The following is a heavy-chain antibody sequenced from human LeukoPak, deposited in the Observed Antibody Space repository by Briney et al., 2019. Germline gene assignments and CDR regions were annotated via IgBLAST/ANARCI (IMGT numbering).Heavy chain of an antibody. CDR2: ISGRDGST. Sequence: GGSLRLSCAASGFTFNYYPMNWVRQAPGKGLEWVSAISGRDGSTYYADSVKGRFTISRDNSKNILYLQMNSLRAEDTAVYYCAKGLDAFDIWGQGTMVTVSS. CDR3: AKGLDAFDI. J-gene: IGHJ3*02. V-gene: IGHV3-23*01. CDR1: GFTFNYYP.